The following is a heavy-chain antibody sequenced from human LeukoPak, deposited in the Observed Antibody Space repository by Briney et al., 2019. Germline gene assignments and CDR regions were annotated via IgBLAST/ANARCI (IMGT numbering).Heavy chain of an antibody. J-gene: IGHJ6*03. CDR3: ASNYFAWLLLEDYYYMDV. CDR2: ISSSSSYI. D-gene: IGHD3-9*01. CDR1: GFNFSSYS. Sequence: GGSLRLSCAASGFNFSSYSMNWVRQAPGKGLEWVSSISSSSSYIYYADSVKGRFTISRDNAKNSLYLQMNSLRAEDTAVYYCASNYFAWLLLEDYYYMDVWGKGTTVTVSS. V-gene: IGHV3-21*01.